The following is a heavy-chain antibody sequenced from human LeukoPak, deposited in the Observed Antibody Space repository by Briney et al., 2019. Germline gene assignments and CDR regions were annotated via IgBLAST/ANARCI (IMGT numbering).Heavy chain of an antibody. V-gene: IGHV3-21*06. D-gene: IGHD2-2*01. J-gene: IGHJ4*02. CDR2: ISSSSKYI. CDR1: GLTFSTYS. Sequence: GGSLRLSCAASGLTFSTYSMNWVRQAPGQGLQWVSSISSSSKYIYYAVSVKGRFTISRDNAKNSLYLQMNSLRPEDSAVYYCVPRYCSSTSCEDYWGQGTLVTVSS. CDR3: VPRYCSSTSCEDY.